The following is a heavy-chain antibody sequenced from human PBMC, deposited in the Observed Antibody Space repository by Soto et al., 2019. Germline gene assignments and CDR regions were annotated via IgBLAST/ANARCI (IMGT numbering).Heavy chain of an antibody. J-gene: IGHJ6*02. V-gene: IGHV3-30*18. CDR1: GITFSSYG. D-gene: IGHD6-25*01. CDR2: ISYDGSNK. CDR3: AKNRLAKSPYYYFYYGVDV. Sequence: SLRLSCAASGITFSSYGMHWVRQAPGKGLEWVAVISYDGSNKYYGDSVKGRFTISRDNSKNTLYLQMNSLRAEDTAVYYCAKNRLAKSPYYYFYYGVDVWGQGTTVTVSS.